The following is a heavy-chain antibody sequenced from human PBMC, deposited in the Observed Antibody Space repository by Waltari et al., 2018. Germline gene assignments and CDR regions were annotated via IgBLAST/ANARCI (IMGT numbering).Heavy chain of an antibody. CDR3: ARGDNWNDRLDF. Sequence: QVQLVQSGAEVKKPGASVRVSCTASGYTCISYDINWVRQAPGQGLEWMRWINPNTGAARFAQNFQDRVTMTRSTSETTAYMEISDLTSHDTAVYYCARGDNWNDRLDFWGQGTKVTVSS. J-gene: IGHJ3*01. CDR2: INPNTGAA. CDR1: GYTCISYD. D-gene: IGHD1-1*01. V-gene: IGHV1-8*01.